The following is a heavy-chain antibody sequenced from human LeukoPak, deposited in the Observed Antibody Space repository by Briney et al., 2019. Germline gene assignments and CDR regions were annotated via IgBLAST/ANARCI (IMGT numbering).Heavy chain of an antibody. V-gene: IGHV3-74*01. CDR3: ARVLAQQQGY. CDR1: GFTFSTYW. CDR2: INSDGRNT. D-gene: IGHD6-13*01. J-gene: IGHJ4*02. Sequence: GGSLRLSCAASGFTFSTYWMHWVRQAPREGLVWVSHINSDGRNTTYADSVTDRFTISRDNAKNTLYLQMNSLRAEDTAVYYCARVLAQQQGYWGQGTLVTVSS.